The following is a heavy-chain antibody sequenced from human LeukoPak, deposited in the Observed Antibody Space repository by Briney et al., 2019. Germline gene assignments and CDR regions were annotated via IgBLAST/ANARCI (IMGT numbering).Heavy chain of an antibody. CDR3: ARDGQSDYGDYYYYYYMDV. Sequence: ASVKVSCKASGYTFTGYYIHWVRQAPGQGLEWMGWINPNSGGTNYAQKFQGRGTMTRDTSISTAYMELRRLRSDDTAVYYCARDGQSDYGDYYYYYYMDVWGKGTTVTISS. CDR2: INPNSGGT. V-gene: IGHV1-2*02. D-gene: IGHD4-17*01. J-gene: IGHJ6*03. CDR1: GYTFTGYY.